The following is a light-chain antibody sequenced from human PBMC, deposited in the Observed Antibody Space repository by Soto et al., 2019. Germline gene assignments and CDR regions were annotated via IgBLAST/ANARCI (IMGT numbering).Light chain of an antibody. CDR3: QQYDDWPRWT. CDR2: RAS. V-gene: IGKV3-15*01. Sequence: EVVMTQSPATLSVSPGETATLTCRASQTVSYNFAWYQQKPGQPPRLLFYRASTRATGVPDRFSASGFATEFTLSINGLQSEDFALYYCQQYDDWPRWTLGQRGKV. J-gene: IGKJ1*01. CDR1: QTVSYN.